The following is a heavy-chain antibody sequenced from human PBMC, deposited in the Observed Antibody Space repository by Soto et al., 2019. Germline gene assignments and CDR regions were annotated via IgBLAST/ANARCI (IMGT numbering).Heavy chain of an antibody. CDR3: AKKSTIFGVVIIGYFDY. V-gene: IGHV3-23*01. Sequence: EVQLLESGGGLVQPGGSLRLSCAASGFTFNNYALSGVRQVPGKGLEWVSAISGGDGSTYYPDSVKGRFTISRDSSKNTLSLQLNSLRAEDTAVYYCAKKSTIFGVVIIGYFDYWGQGTLVTVSS. CDR1: GFTFNNYA. J-gene: IGHJ4*02. CDR2: ISGGDGST. D-gene: IGHD3-3*01.